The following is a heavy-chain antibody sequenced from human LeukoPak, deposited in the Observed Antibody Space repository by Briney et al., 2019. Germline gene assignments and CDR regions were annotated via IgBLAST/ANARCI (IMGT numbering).Heavy chain of an antibody. V-gene: IGHV3-23*01. CDR1: GFTFSTYA. CDR3: AKWGSSSPDWRGYYYMDV. D-gene: IGHD6-6*01. J-gene: IGHJ6*03. CDR2: ISGSGGST. Sequence: GGSLRLSCAASGFTFSTYAMSWVRQAPGKGLEWVSIISGSGGSTYYADSVKGRFTISRDNSKNTLYLQMNSLRAEDTAVYYCAKWGSSSPDWRGYYYMDVWGKGTTVTVSS.